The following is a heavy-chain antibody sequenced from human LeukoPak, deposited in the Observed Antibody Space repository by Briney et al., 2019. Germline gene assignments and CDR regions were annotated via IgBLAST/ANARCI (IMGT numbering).Heavy chain of an antibody. CDR2: ISSSSSYI. J-gene: IGHJ4*02. CDR3: ARAQGRGYSYGFPTQIDY. V-gene: IGHV3-21*01. Sequence: GGSLRLSCAASGFTFSSYSMNWVRQAPGNGLEWVSSISSSSSYIYYADSVRGRFTISRDNAKNSLYLQMNSLRAEDTAVYYCARAQGRGYSYGFPTQIDYWGQGTLVTVSS. CDR1: GFTFSSYS. D-gene: IGHD5-18*01.